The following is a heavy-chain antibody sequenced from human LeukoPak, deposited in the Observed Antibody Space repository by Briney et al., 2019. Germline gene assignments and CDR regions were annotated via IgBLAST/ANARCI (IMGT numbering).Heavy chain of an antibody. CDR3: ARYPGYSSSWCYFDY. CDR1: GYSISSGYYW. D-gene: IGHD6-13*01. CDR2: IYWDDDK. Sequence: VKPSETLSLTCAVSGYSISSGYYWGWIRQPPGKALEWLALIYWDDDKRYSPSLKSRLSITKDTSKNQVVLTMTNMDPVDTATYYCARYPGYSSSWCYFDYWGQGTLVTVSS. J-gene: IGHJ4*02. V-gene: IGHV2-5*02.